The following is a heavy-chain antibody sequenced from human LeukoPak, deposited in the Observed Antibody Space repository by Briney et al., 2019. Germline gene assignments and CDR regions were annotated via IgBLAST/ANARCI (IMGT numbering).Heavy chain of an antibody. CDR3: AKGGYGSVFDY. D-gene: IGHD5-12*01. CDR1: GFTFSSYA. J-gene: IGHJ4*02. V-gene: IGHV3-23*01. Sequence: GGSLRLSCAASGFTFSSYAMSWVRQAPGKGLEWVSGISASGGSTYYADSVKGRLTISRDNSKNTLYLQMNSLGADDTAVYYCAKGGYGSVFDYWGQGTLVTVSS. CDR2: ISASGGST.